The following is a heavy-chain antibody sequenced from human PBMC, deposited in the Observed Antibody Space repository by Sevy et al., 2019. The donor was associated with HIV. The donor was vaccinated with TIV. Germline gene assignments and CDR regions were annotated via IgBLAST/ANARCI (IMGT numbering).Heavy chain of an antibody. J-gene: IGHJ4*02. Sequence: GGSLRLSCAASGFAFYDYSVSWIRQTPGKGLEWVATLSFGCGRINYADSVKGRFTISRDNSKNSFYLQMDNLGVEDTALYYCAREGCTRPHDYWGQGTRVTVSS. CDR2: LSFGCGRI. D-gene: IGHD2-8*01. V-gene: IGHV3-23*01. CDR1: GFAFYDYS. CDR3: AREGCTRPHDY.